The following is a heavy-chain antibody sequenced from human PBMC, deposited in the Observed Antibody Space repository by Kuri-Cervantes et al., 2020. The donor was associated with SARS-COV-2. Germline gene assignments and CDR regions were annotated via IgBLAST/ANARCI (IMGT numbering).Heavy chain of an antibody. Sequence: GESLKISCAASGFTFNSYWMTWVRQAPGRGLEWVANIKQDGSEKYYADSVEGRFTISRDNPRNSLYLQMSSLTAEDTAVYYCAKDRRRPITSTLQEIYYYGMDVWGQGTAVTVSS. CDR3: AKDRRRPITSTLQEIYYYGMDV. J-gene: IGHJ6*02. V-gene: IGHV3-7*01. D-gene: IGHD1-14*01. CDR1: GFTFNSYW. CDR2: IKQDGSEK.